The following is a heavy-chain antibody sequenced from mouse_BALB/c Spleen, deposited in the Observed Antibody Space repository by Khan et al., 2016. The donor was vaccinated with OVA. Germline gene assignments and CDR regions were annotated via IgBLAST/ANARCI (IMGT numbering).Heavy chain of an antibody. CDR1: GYTFTNYW. J-gene: IGHJ3*01. CDR2: INPSTSYT. CDR3: ARRGVDGIFAY. Sequence: QVQLQQSGAELAKPGASVKMSCKASGYTFTNYWMHWVKQRPGQGLEWIGYINPSTSYTEYNQKFKDKATLTADKSSSTAYMQLSSLTSEDSAVYYCARRGVDGIFAYWGQGTLVTVSA. D-gene: IGHD2-1*01. V-gene: IGHV1-7*01.